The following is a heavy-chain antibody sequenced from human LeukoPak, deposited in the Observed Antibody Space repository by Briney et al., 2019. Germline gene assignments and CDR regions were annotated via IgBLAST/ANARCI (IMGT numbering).Heavy chain of an antibody. Sequence: GGSLRLSCVGSGFTLSDYWMSWVRQAPGKGLEWVANIKQDGSEKDYVDALKGRFTISRDNAKNPLYLQMNSLRAEDTAVYYCARWLELMRNFDWWGQGTLVTVSS. CDR3: ARWLELMRNFDW. J-gene: IGHJ4*02. D-gene: IGHD5-24*01. CDR2: IKQDGSEK. CDR1: GFTLSDYW. V-gene: IGHV3-7*01.